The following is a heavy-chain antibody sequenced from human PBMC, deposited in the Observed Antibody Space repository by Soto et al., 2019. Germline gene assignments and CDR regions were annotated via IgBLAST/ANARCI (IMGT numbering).Heavy chain of an antibody. CDR3: AREALGYCSGGSCYSEDY. V-gene: IGHV4-4*02. D-gene: IGHD2-15*01. J-gene: IGHJ4*02. CDR2: IYHSGST. Sequence: QVQLQESGPGLVKPSGTLSLTCAVSGGSISSSTWWSWVRQPPGKGLEWIGEIYHSGSTNYNPSLKSRVTISVDTSKNQFSLKLSSVTAADTAVYYCAREALGYCSGGSCYSEDYWGQGTLVTVSS. CDR1: GGSISSSTW.